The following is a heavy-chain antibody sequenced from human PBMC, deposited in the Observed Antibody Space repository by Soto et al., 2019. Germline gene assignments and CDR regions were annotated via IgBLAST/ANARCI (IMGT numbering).Heavy chain of an antibody. D-gene: IGHD3-3*01. CDR3: AKTALGNRKPTIFGVVINGYYYYGMDV. CDR2: ISGSGGST. Sequence: GGSLRLSCAASGFTFSSYAMSWVRQAPGKGLEWVSAISGSGGSTYYADSVKGRFTISRDNSKNTLYLQMNSLRAEDTAVYYCAKTALGNRKPTIFGVVINGYYYYGMDVWGQGTTVTVSS. J-gene: IGHJ6*02. CDR1: GFTFSSYA. V-gene: IGHV3-23*01.